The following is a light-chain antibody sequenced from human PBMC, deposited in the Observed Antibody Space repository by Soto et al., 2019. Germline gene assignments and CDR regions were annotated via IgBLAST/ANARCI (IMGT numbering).Light chain of an antibody. V-gene: IGKV1-6*01. J-gene: IGKJ1*01. CDR3: QQYNSYWT. Sequence: AIQMTQSPSSLSASVGDRVTITCRASQDIRYGLSWYQQKPGKAPKLLIYAASSLQRGVPSRFSGSGSGTDFTLTISSLQPEDFATYYCQQYNSYWTFGQGTKVDIK. CDR1: QDIRYG. CDR2: AAS.